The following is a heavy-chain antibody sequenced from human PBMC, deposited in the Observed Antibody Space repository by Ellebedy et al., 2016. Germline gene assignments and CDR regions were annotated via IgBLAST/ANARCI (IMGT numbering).Heavy chain of an antibody. CDR3: ARVETPLSERFYDQYMDV. V-gene: IGHV3-30-3*01. D-gene: IGHD5/OR15-5a*01. Sequence: GGSLRLSXGASRFDFDGHAMHWVRQAPGKGLEWVAFISYNERNTMYADSVKGRFIISRDDSRKILYLQMNSLRREDTAVYYCARVETPLSERFYDQYMDVWGKGTTVTVSS. CDR1: RFDFDGHA. J-gene: IGHJ6*04. CDR2: ISYNERNT.